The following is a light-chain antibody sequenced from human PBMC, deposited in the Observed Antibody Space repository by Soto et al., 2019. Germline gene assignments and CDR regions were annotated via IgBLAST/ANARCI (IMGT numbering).Light chain of an antibody. CDR1: SSDVAAYNY. Sequence: QSALTQPASVSGSPGQSITISCTGTSSDVAAYNYVSWYQQHPGKAPKLMMSDVSNRASGISNRFSASKSGNTASLTISGLQTEDEADSYCISYTTISTYVFGTGTKVTVL. CDR3: ISYTTISTYV. V-gene: IGLV2-14*03. J-gene: IGLJ1*01. CDR2: DVS.